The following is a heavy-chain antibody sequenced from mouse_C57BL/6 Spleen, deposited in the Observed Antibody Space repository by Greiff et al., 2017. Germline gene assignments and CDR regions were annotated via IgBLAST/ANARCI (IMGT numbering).Heavy chain of an antibody. Sequence: QVQLQQSGAELAKPGASVKLSCKASGYTFTSYWMHWVKQRPGQGLEWIGYINPSSGYTKYNQKFKDKVTSTADKASSTAYMQLSSLTYEDSAVYYCARGEYDPWYFDVWGTGTTVTVSS. V-gene: IGHV1-7*01. CDR1: GYTFTSYW. J-gene: IGHJ1*03. CDR3: ARGEYDPWYFDV. CDR2: INPSSGYT. D-gene: IGHD2-10*02.